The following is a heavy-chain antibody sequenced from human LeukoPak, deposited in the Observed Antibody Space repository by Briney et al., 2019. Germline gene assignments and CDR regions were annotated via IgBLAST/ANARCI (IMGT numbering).Heavy chain of an antibody. Sequence: GGSLRLSCAASGFTFSSYAMSWVRQAPGKGLEWVSAISGSGGSTYYADSVEGRFTISRDNSKNTLYLQMNSLRAEDTAVYYCAKRNYGSGSYSGMDVWGQGTTVTVSS. CDR3: AKRNYGSGSYSGMDV. D-gene: IGHD3-10*01. J-gene: IGHJ6*02. V-gene: IGHV3-23*01. CDR1: GFTFSSYA. CDR2: ISGSGGST.